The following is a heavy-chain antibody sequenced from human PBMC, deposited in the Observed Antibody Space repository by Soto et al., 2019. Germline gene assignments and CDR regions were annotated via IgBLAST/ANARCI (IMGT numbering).Heavy chain of an antibody. Sequence: GSLRLSCAASGFTFSSYIMKWVRQAPGKVLEWVSYISSSSSTIYYADSVKGRFTISRENAKNSLYLQMNSLRDEDTAVYYCTRDRGVLRFLDCYYCFDYLAQGTLVTVSS. J-gene: IGHJ4*02. CDR3: TRDRGVLRFLDCYYCFDY. CDR1: GFTFSSYI. V-gene: IGHV3-48*02. D-gene: IGHD3-3*01. CDR2: ISSSSSTI.